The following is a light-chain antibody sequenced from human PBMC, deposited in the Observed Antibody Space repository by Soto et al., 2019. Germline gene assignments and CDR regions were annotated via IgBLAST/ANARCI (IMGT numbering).Light chain of an antibody. V-gene: IGKV3-20*01. CDR1: QSVSSSY. CDR3: QQYGSSSWT. CDR2: GAS. J-gene: IGKJ1*01. Sequence: EIVLTQSPGTLSSSPGERATLSCRASQSVSSSYLAWYQQKPGQAPRLLMYGASSRATGIPDRFSGSGSGTDFTLTISRLEPEDFAVYYCQQYGSSSWTFGQGTKVEVK.